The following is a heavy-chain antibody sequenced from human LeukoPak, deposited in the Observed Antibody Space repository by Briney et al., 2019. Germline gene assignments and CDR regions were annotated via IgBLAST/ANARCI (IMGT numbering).Heavy chain of an antibody. V-gene: IGHV4-38-2*02. J-gene: IGHJ4*02. CDR1: GYSISSGYY. Sequence: SETLSLTCTVSGYSISSGYYWGWIRQPPGKGLEWIGSIYHSGSTYYNPSLKSRVTISVDTSKNQFSLKLSSVTAADTAVYYCARDGHSSGWYTGYWGQGTLVTVSS. CDR3: ARDGHSSGWYTGY. D-gene: IGHD6-19*01. CDR2: IYHSGST.